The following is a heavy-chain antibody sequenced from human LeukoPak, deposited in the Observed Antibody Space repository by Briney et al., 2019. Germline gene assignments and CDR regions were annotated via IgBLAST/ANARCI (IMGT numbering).Heavy chain of an antibody. CDR1: GFTFSSYA. Sequence: GGSLRLSCAASGFTFSSYAMSWVRQAPGRGLEWVSAISGSGGSTYYADSVKGRFTISRDNSENTLYLQMNSLRAEDTAVYYCAKGLHYYDSSYADYWGQGTLVTVSS. CDR2: ISGSGGST. V-gene: IGHV3-23*01. CDR3: AKGLHYYDSSYADY. J-gene: IGHJ4*02. D-gene: IGHD3-22*01.